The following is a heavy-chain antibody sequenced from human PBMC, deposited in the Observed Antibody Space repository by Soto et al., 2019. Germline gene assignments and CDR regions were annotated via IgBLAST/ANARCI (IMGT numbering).Heavy chain of an antibody. CDR2: ISYDGSNK. Sequence: GGSLRLSCAASGFTFSSYAMHWVRQAPGKGLEWVPVISYDGSNKYYADSVKGRFTISRDNSKNTLYLQMNSLRAEDTAVYYCARALGSGSYGDYWGQGTLVTVSS. D-gene: IGHD3-10*02. J-gene: IGHJ4*02. CDR1: GFTFSSYA. V-gene: IGHV3-30-3*01. CDR3: ARALGSGSYGDY.